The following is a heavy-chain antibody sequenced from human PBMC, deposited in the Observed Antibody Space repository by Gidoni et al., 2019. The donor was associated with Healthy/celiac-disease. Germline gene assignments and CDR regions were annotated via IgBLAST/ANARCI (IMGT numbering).Heavy chain of an antibody. Sequence: EVQLVESGGGLVKPGGSLRLSCAASGFTFSSYSMNWIRPAPGKGLEWVSSISSSSSYIDYADSVKGRFTISRDNAKNSLYLQMNSLRAEDTAVYYCARDLLQYCSSTSCYNRVGAYGMDVWGQGTTVTVSS. CDR3: ARDLLQYCSSTSCYNRVGAYGMDV. CDR1: GFTFSSYS. D-gene: IGHD2-2*02. J-gene: IGHJ6*02. CDR2: ISSSSSYI. V-gene: IGHV3-21*01.